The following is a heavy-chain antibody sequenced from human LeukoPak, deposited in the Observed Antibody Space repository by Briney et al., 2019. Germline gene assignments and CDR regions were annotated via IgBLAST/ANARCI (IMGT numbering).Heavy chain of an antibody. J-gene: IGHJ4*02. Sequence: GESLKISCKGSGYSFTSYCIGWVRQMPGKGLEWMGIIYPGDSDTRYSPSFQGQVTISADKSISTAYLQWSSLKASDTAMYYCARVSSGRFRELLFDYWGQGNLVTVSS. CDR2: IYPGDSDT. D-gene: IGHD3-10*01. V-gene: IGHV5-51*01. CDR3: ARVSSGRFRELLFDY. CDR1: GYSFTSYC.